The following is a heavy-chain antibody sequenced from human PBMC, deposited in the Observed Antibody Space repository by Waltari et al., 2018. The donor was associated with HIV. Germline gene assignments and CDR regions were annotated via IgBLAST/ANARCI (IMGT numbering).Heavy chain of an antibody. V-gene: IGHV3-33*01. CDR2: IWYDGSNK. J-gene: IGHJ6*02. CDR3: ARDRSSSWYGRDYYYYGMDV. D-gene: IGHD6-13*01. Sequence: QVQLVESGGGVVQSGRSLRLSCATSGCSLRNYGMLWVRRAQGKGLEWVAIIWYDGSNKYFADSVKGRFTISRDNSKNTLYLQMNSLRAEDTAVYYCARDRSSSWYGRDYYYYGMDVWGQGTTVTVSS. CDR1: GCSLRNYG.